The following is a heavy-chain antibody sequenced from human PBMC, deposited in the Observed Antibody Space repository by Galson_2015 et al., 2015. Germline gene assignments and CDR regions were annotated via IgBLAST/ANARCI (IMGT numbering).Heavy chain of an antibody. V-gene: IGHV3-66*02. CDR3: ARESPKVRFPSTYDYCYYGMDL. CDR2: IYSGGST. D-gene: IGHD3-3*01. J-gene: IGHJ6*02. Sequence: SLRLSCAASGLTVSSNYMSWARQAPGKGLEGVSVIYSGGSTYYADSVKGRFTISRDNSTNTLYLQMNSLRAEDTHLYDCARESPKVRFPSTYDYCYYGMDLWGQGTTVTVSS. CDR1: GLTVSSNY.